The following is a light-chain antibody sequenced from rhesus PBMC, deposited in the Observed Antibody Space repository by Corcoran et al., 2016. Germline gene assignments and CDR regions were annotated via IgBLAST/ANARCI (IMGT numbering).Light chain of an antibody. V-gene: IGKV1-74*01. Sequence: DIQMTQSPSSLSASVGDRVTITCRASENVKNHLNWYQQKPGKAPNLLIYKASTLQSGVPSRFSGSGSGTDYTFPLSSLRSEDVAVYYCQQRNSYPLTFGGGTKVEI. CDR1: ENVKNH. CDR2: KAS. J-gene: IGKJ4*01. CDR3: QQRNSYPLT.